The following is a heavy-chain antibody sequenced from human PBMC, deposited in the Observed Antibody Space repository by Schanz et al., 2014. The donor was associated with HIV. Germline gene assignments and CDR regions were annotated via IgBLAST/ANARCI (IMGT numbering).Heavy chain of an antibody. CDR3: ARERVGAIDC. Sequence: EVQLVESGGGLIQRGGSLRLSCVSSGFSASGSYMSWVRQAPGKGLEWVSVIYTDDSRFYAASVKGRFTISRDDSRNTLFLQMNSLRAADTAIYYCARERVGAIDCWGQGTLVTVSS. V-gene: IGHV3-66*03. J-gene: IGHJ4*02. D-gene: IGHD1-26*01. CDR1: GFSASGSY. CDR2: IYTDDSR.